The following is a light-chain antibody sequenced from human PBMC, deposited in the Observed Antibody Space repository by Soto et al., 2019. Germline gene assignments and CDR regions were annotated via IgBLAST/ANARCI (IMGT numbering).Light chain of an antibody. CDR2: EGS. CDR3: CSYAGSYTFVV. Sequence: QSALTQPASLSGSPGQSITISCTGTSSDVGSYNLVSWYQQHPGKAPKLMIYEGSKRPSGVSNRFSGSKSGNTASLTISGLQAEDEADYYCCSYAGSYTFVVFGGGTKLTVL. J-gene: IGLJ3*02. CDR1: SSDVGSYNL. V-gene: IGLV2-23*03.